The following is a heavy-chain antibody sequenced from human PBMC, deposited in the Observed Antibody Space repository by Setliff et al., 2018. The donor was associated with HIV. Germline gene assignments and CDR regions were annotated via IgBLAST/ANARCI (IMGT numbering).Heavy chain of an antibody. Sequence: ETLSLTCTVSGGSISTSRHYWGWIRQPPGKGLEWIGSIYYTGSTYYNPSLKSRVTISVDTSKNQFSLKLNSVTAADTAVYYCARTLAAAGPGYYYSYYMDVWGKGTTVTAP. CDR2: IYYTGST. V-gene: IGHV4-39*07. CDR1: GGSISTSRHY. D-gene: IGHD6-13*01. CDR3: ARTLAAAGPGYYYSYYMDV. J-gene: IGHJ6*03.